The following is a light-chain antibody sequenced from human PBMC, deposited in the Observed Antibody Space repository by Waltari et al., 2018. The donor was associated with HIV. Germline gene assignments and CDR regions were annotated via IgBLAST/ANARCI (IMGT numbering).Light chain of an antibody. CDR3: SSYTSSSTLV. J-gene: IGLJ3*02. CDR2: EVS. V-gene: IGLV2-14*01. CDR1: SGDVGGYNS. Sequence: QSALTQPASVSGSPGQSIPISCTGTSGDVGGYNSVSWYQQHPGKAPKLMIYEVSNRPSGVSNRFSGSKSGNTASLTISGLQAEDEADYYCSSYTSSSTLVFGGGTKLTVL.